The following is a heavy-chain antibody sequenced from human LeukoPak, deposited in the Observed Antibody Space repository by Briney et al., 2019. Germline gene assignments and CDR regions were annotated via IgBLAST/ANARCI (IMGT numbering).Heavy chain of an antibody. CDR2: ISGSDGDT. Sequence: GGSLRLSCAASGFTFSNYAMNWVRQAPGQGLEWVASISGSDGDTDYADSVKGRFTIFRDSSKNTLYLQMNSVRAEGTAVYYCSKVAGLYYFDHWGQGTVVTVSS. CDR3: SKVAGLYYFDH. CDR1: GFTFSNYA. D-gene: IGHD3-22*01. V-gene: IGHV3-23*01. J-gene: IGHJ4*02.